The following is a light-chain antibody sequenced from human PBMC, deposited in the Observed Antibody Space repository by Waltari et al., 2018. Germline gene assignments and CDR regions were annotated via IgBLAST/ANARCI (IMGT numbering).Light chain of an antibody. CDR3: QQSHSTPYT. V-gene: IGKV1-39*01. J-gene: IGKJ2*01. CDR1: QNITTY. Sequence: DIQMTQSPSSLSASVGDRVTITCRASQNITTYLNWYQQKPGKAPNLLIYAASNLQNGVPSSFSGSGSCTDFAVTISSLQPEDFSTYYCQQSHSTPYTFGQGTKLEI. CDR2: AAS.